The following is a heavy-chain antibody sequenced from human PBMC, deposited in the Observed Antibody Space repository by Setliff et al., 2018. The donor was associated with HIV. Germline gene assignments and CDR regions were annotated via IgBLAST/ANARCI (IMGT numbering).Heavy chain of an antibody. CDR1: GFTVSSSY. J-gene: IGHJ4*02. CDR3: ARVRLYNNALDY. D-gene: IGHD3-10*01. V-gene: IGHV3-66*02. Sequence: GGSLRLSCEASGFTVSSSYMAWVRQAPGKGLEWVSTIYSGGDTYHADAVKGRVTRSRDNSKNTLYLQMNSLRPEDTAVYYCARVRLYNNALDYWGQGTLVTVSS. CDR2: IYSGGDT.